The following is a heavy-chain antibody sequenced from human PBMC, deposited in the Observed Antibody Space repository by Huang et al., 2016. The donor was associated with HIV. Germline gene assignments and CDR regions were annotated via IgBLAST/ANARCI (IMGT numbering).Heavy chain of an antibody. CDR3: AKDGADEEWDIDY. Sequence: VQLVESGGGVVQPGRSLRLACAASGFSFSTYGLHGVRQAPGKGVDWVAVISYDGSNKYYAHSVKGRFTISRDTSENKVYLQMNSLRHEDTAVYYCAKDGADEEWDIDYWGQGTLVTVSS. CDR2: ISYDGSNK. CDR1: GFSFSTYG. D-gene: IGHD1-26*01. J-gene: IGHJ4*02. V-gene: IGHV3-30*18.